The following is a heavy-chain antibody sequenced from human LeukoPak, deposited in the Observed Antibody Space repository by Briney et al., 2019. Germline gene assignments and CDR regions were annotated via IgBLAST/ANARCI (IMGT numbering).Heavy chain of an antibody. CDR2: ISYNGSNK. Sequence: GGSLRPACGASGFTLYSSAMHWDRQARSRGKEWEAVISYNGSNKLYAEAVKGRFTMSRDNSKNTLYLQMNSLRAEDTAVYYCARDYVRIAVAGTSPTDYWGQGTLVTVS. CDR3: ARDYVRIAVAGTSPTDY. CDR1: GFTLYSSA. D-gene: IGHD6-19*01. V-gene: IGHV3-30-3*01. J-gene: IGHJ4*02.